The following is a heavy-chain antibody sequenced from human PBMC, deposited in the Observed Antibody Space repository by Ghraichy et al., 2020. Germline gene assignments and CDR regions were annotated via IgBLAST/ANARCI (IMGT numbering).Heavy chain of an antibody. V-gene: IGHV1-18*04. CDR2: ISTHNGNT. Sequence: ASVKVSCKASGYTFSLFRITWVRQAPGQGLEWMGEISTHNGNTEYAQKFQGRVTMTTDRTTSTAYMELRSLRSDDTAIYYCTRYGDILEPWGQGTLVTVSS. D-gene: IGHD2-21*02. CDR1: GYTFSLFR. CDR3: TRYGDILEP. J-gene: IGHJ4*02.